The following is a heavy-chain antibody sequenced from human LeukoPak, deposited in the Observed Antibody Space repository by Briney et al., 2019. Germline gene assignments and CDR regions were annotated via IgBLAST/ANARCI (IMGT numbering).Heavy chain of an antibody. CDR2: IRYDGSNK. D-gene: IGHD4-17*01. Sequence: PGGSLRLSCAASGFTFSSYGVHWVRQAPGKGLEWVAFIRYDGSNKYYADSVKGRFTISRDNSKNTLYLQMNSLRAEDTAVYYCARDYGDYTWYSDLWGRGTLVTVSS. J-gene: IGHJ2*01. V-gene: IGHV3-30*02. CDR3: ARDYGDYTWYSDL. CDR1: GFTFSSYG.